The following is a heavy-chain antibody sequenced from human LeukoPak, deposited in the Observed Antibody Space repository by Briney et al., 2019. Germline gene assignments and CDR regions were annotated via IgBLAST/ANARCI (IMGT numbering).Heavy chain of an antibody. Sequence: PSETLSLTCTVSGGSISNYYWSWIRQPPGKGLEWIGYIYYSGSTKYNPSLKSRVTISVDTSKNQFSLKLSSVTAADTAVYYCARGGERYYDSSGYTAFDIWGQGTMVTVSS. J-gene: IGHJ3*02. CDR3: ARGGERYYDSSGYTAFDI. D-gene: IGHD3-22*01. CDR1: GGSISNYY. CDR2: IYYSGST. V-gene: IGHV4-59*08.